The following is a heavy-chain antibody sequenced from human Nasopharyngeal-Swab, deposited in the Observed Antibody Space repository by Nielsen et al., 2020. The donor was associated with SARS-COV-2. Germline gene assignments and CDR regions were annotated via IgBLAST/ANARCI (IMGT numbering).Heavy chain of an antibody. CDR3: AKEGATGWFDP. V-gene: IGHV4-39*07. CDR2: VSYSGTA. CDR1: GGSITSSDTTYY. J-gene: IGHJ5*02. Sequence: SETLSLTCTVSGGSITSSDTTYYWAWIRQPPGKGLEWIGTVSYSGTAYFNPSLKSRVTMFMDTSKNQFSLKLRSVTAADTAVYYCAKEGATGWFDPWGQGTLVTVSS.